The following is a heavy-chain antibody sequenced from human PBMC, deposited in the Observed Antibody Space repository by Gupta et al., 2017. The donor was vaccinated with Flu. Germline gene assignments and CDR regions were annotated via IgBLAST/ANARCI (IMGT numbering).Heavy chain of an antibody. D-gene: IGHD2-8*01. J-gene: IGHJ4*02. V-gene: IGHV3-33*01. CDR3: ARDLLHLNGDLDY. Sequence: QSLLVESGGGVGQPGGSVRLSWTGAGYPFSRSVMHWVRQAPGKGLAWVAVIWFDVSQRFYADAVKGRCTVSKDNSVNKMFLQLQRLTADDTAVYYCARDLLHLNGDLDYWGRGTLVTVSS. CDR1: GYPFSRSV. CDR2: IWFDVSQR.